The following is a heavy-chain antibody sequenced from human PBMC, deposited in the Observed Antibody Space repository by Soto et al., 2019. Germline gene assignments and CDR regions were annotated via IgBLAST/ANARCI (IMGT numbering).Heavy chain of an antibody. Sequence: SETLSLTCTVSGGSISSGGYYWSWIRQHPEKGLEWIGYIYYTGSTYYNPSLKSRVTMSVDTSKNQFSLKLSSVTAADTAVYYCATVGGNWNYVDHWGHGTLVTVSS. J-gene: IGHJ4*01. CDR1: GGSISSGGYY. D-gene: IGHD1-20*01. CDR3: ATVGGNWNYVDH. CDR2: IYYTGST. V-gene: IGHV4-31*03.